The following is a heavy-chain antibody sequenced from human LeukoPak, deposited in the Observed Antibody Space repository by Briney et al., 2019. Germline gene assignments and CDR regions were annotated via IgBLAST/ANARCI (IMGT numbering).Heavy chain of an antibody. CDR1: GDSISSYH. Sequence: SETLSLTCTVSGDSISSYHWSWIREPAGQGLEWVGRIYSSGSTKYNPSLKSRVTMSVDTSKNQFSLKLSSVTAADTAVYYCARVTDSSGWYALDYWGQGTLVTVSS. D-gene: IGHD6-19*01. CDR2: IYSSGST. V-gene: IGHV4-4*07. J-gene: IGHJ4*02. CDR3: ARVTDSSGWYALDY.